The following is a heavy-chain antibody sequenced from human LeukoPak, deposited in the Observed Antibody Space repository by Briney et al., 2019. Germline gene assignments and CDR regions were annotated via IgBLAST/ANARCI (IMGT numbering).Heavy chain of an antibody. Sequence: ASVNVSCKASGYIFTSHYVHWLRQAPGQGLEWMAIIDGSRGDSRFAQKFQGRFTTTRDTSTSTVYMELRSLRSEDTALYFCARAPWPGHSSGFFDAWGQGTLVTVSS. CDR2: IDGSRGDS. D-gene: IGHD6-25*01. CDR1: GYIFTSHY. CDR3: ARAPWPGHSSGFFDA. V-gene: IGHV1-46*01. J-gene: IGHJ4*02.